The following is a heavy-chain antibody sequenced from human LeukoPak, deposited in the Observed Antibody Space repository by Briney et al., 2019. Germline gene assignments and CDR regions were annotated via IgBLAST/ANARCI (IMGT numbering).Heavy chain of an antibody. J-gene: IGHJ4*02. D-gene: IGHD4-17*01. Sequence: GESLKISCKGSGYSFTSYWIGWVRQIPGKGLEWVGIIYPGDSDSRHSSSFQGQVTISADKSISTTYLQWSSLKASDTAMYYCARSKVWYGDYGYYFDYWGQGTLVTVSS. CDR2: IYPGDSDS. CDR3: ARSKVWYGDYGYYFDY. V-gene: IGHV5-51*01. CDR1: GYSFTSYW.